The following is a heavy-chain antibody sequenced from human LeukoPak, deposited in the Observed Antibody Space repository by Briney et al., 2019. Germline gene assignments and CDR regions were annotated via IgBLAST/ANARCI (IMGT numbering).Heavy chain of an antibody. J-gene: IGHJ4*02. CDR3: ARDSGSYY. CDR1: GGSISGHY. CDR2: TYSRGST. D-gene: IGHD1-26*01. V-gene: IGHV4-4*07. Sequence: SETLSLTCTVSGGSISGHYWSWIRKPAGKGLEWIGRTYSRGSTDYNPSLKSRVTMSVDTSKNQFSLKLTSVTAADTAVYYCARDSGSYYWGQGTLVTVSS.